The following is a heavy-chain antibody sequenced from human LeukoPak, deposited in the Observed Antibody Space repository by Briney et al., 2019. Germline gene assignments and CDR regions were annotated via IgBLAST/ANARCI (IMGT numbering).Heavy chain of an antibody. D-gene: IGHD6-13*01. CDR3: ARTAAGLYYFHY. Sequence: SATLSLTYTLSGGSISSSSYYWGWIRRPPGKGLEWIGSIYYSGSTYYNPSLKSRVTISVDTSKNQFSLKLSSVTAADTAVYYCARTAAGLYYFHYWGQGTLVTVSS. CDR1: GGSISSSSYY. V-gene: IGHV4-39*01. J-gene: IGHJ4*02. CDR2: IYYSGST.